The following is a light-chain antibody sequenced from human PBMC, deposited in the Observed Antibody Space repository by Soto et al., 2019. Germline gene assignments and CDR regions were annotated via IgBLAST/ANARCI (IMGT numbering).Light chain of an antibody. Sequence: DIQTTQSPSTLSGSVGDRVTITCRASQSISSWLAWYQQKPGKAPKLLIYKASSLESGVPSRFSGSGSGTEFTLTISSLQPDDFAVYYCQQRSIRPLTFGQGTRLEI. CDR3: QQRSIRPLT. J-gene: IGKJ5*01. CDR2: KAS. CDR1: QSISSW. V-gene: IGKV1-5*03.